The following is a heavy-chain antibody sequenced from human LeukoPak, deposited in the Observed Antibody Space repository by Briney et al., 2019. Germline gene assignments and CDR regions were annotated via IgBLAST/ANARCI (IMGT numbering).Heavy chain of an antibody. CDR2: FYYSVST. CDR1: GGSISSGGYS. D-gene: IGHD6-13*01. Sequence: PSETLSLTCTVSGGSISSGGYSWSWIRQHPGKGLEWIGYFYYSVSTYYIPSLKSRVTISVDTSKNQFSLNLSSVTAADTAVYYCARADSSSWTVDYWGQGTLVTVSS. J-gene: IGHJ4*02. CDR3: ARADSSSWTVDY. V-gene: IGHV4-31*03.